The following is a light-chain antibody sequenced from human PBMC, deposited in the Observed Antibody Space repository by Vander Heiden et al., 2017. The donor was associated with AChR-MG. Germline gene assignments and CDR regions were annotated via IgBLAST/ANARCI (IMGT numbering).Light chain of an antibody. CDR2: KAS. Sequence: DIQMTQSPSTLSASVGDRVTITCRASQSISSWLAWYQQKAGKASKLLIYKASSLESGVPSRFSGSGSGTEFTLTISSLQPDDFATYYCQHENSSSRTFGQGTKVEIK. J-gene: IGKJ1*01. V-gene: IGKV1-5*03. CDR1: QSISSW. CDR3: QHENSSSRT.